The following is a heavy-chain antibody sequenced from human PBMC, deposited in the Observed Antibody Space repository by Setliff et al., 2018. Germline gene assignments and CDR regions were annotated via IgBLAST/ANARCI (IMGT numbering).Heavy chain of an antibody. CDR2: IYHSGGT. CDR1: GGSIISGVYS. D-gene: IGHD1-26*01. J-gene: IGHJ5*02. V-gene: IGHV4-30-2*01. Sequence: SETLSLTCAVSGGSIISGVYSWNWIRQPPGMGLEWIGHIYHSGGTSYNPSLKSRVTISVDGSKNQFSLKLASVTAADTAVYYCARGEGPWGQGTLVTVSS. CDR3: ARGEGP.